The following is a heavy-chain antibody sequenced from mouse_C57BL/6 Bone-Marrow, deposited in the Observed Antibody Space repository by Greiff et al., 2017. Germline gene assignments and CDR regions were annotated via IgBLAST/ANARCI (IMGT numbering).Heavy chain of an antibody. CDR2: IHPSDSDT. CDR1: GYTFTSYW. J-gene: IGHJ2*01. D-gene: IGHD3-3*01. CDR3: AIGWDYFDY. V-gene: IGHV1-74*01. Sequence: QVQLQQPGAELVKPGASVKVSCTASGYTFTSYWMHWVKQRPGQGLEWIGRIHPSDSDTNYKQKYKGKATLTVDKTTSTSSIQLSSLKSEDSAVYYCAIGWDYFDYWGQGTTLTVSA.